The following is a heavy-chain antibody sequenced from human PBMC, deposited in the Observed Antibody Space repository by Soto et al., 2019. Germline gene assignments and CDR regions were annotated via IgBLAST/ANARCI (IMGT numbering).Heavy chain of an antibody. CDR1: GYTFTSYY. D-gene: IGHD2-15*01. J-gene: IGHJ6*03. V-gene: IGHV1-46*03. Sequence: QVQLVQSGAEVKKPGASVKVSCKASGYTFTSYYMHWVRQAPGQGLEWMGIINPSGGSTSYAQKFQGRVTMTRDTSTSTVYMELSSLTSEDTAVYYCARRSHEVVVAATEYYYYYYMDVWGKGTTVTVSS. CDR2: INPSGGST. CDR3: ARRSHEVVVAATEYYYYYYMDV.